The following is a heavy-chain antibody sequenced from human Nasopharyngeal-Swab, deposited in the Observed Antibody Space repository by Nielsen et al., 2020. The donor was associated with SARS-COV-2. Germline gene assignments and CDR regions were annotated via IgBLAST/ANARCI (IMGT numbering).Heavy chain of an antibody. Sequence: SGTLSLTCTVSGGSISSYYWSWIRQPPGKGLEWIGYIYYSGSTNYNPSLKSRVTISVDTSKNQFSLKLSSVTAADTAVYYCARAGGWLQWIDYWGQGTLVTVSS. CDR3: ARAGGWLQWIDY. CDR1: GGSISSYY. CDR2: IYYSGST. J-gene: IGHJ4*02. V-gene: IGHV4-59*01. D-gene: IGHD5-24*01.